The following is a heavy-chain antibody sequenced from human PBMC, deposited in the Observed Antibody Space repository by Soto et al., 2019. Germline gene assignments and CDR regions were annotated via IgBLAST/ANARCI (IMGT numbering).Heavy chain of an antibody. CDR1: GYTFTGYY. CDR3: ARGCMQLDVYYYYYGMDV. J-gene: IGHJ6*02. CDR2: INPNSGGT. V-gene: IGHV1-2*02. Sequence: ASVKVSCKASGYTFTGYYMHWVRQAPGQGLEWMGWINPNSGGTNYAQKFQGRVTMTRETSISTAYMELSRLRSDDTAVYYCARGCMQLDVYYYYYGMDVWGQGTTVTVSS. D-gene: IGHD1-1*01.